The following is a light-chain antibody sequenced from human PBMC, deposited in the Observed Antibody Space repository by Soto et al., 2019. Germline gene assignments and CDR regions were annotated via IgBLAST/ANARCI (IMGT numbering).Light chain of an antibody. CDR2: SSD. CDR3: TAWDDSLIAYV. Sequence: QSVLTQPPSASGTPGQRVTISCSGSNSNIGSNTVNWYQRLPGTAPKLLIYSSDQRPSGVPDRFSGSKSGTSASLAISGLQSEDEADYYCTAWDDSLIAYVFGTGTKVTVL. V-gene: IGLV1-44*01. CDR1: NSNIGSNT. J-gene: IGLJ1*01.